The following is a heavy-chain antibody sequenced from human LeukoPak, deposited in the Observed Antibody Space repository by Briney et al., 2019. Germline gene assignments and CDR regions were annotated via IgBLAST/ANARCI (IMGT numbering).Heavy chain of an antibody. CDR2: ISAYNGNT. Sequence: GASVKVSCKASGGSFSSSAISWVRQAPGQELEWMGWISAYNGNTNYAQKLQGRVTMTTDTSTSTAYMELRSLRSDDTAVYYCARYVASSSPDVDIDYYYYYMDVWGKGTTVTVSS. CDR3: ARYVASSSPDVDIDYYYYYMDV. CDR1: GGSFSSSA. V-gene: IGHV1-18*01. J-gene: IGHJ6*03. D-gene: IGHD6-6*01.